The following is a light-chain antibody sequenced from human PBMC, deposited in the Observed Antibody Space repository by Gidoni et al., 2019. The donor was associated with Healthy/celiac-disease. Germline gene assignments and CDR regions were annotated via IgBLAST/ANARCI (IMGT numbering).Light chain of an antibody. CDR2: DAS. Sequence: EIVLTQSPATLSLSPGERANLSCRASQSLSSYLAWYQQKPGQATRLLIYDASNRATGIPARFIGSGSGTDFTLTISSLEPEDFAVYYCQQRSIFGGGTKVEIK. CDR3: QQRSI. V-gene: IGKV3-11*01. CDR1: QSLSSY. J-gene: IGKJ4*01.